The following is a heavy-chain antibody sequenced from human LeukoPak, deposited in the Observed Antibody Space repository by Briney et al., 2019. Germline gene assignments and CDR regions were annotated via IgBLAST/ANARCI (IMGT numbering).Heavy chain of an antibody. J-gene: IGHJ4*02. V-gene: IGHV3-7*01. D-gene: IGHD3-22*01. Sequence: PGGSLRLSCAASEFTFSSYWMSWVRQAPGKGLEWVANIKQDGSEKYYVDSVKGRFTISGDNAKNSLYLQMNSLRAEDTAVYYCARWSRDYYDSSGYYSDYWGQGTLVTVSS. CDR2: IKQDGSEK. CDR1: EFTFSSYW. CDR3: ARWSRDYYDSSGYYSDY.